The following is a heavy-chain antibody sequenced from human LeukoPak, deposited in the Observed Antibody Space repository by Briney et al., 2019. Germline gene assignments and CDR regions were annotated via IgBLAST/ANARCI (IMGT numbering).Heavy chain of an antibody. CDR3: ARVTVVVAPTQIWLDP. J-gene: IGHJ5*02. V-gene: IGHV1-8*03. D-gene: IGHD2-15*01. Sequence: ASVKVSCKDSGYTFTSYDINWVRQATGQGLEWMGWINPNSGNTGYARKFQGRVTITRNTSISTAYMELSSLRSEDTAVYYCARVTVVVAPTQIWLDPWGQGTLVTVSS. CDR2: INPNSGNT. CDR1: GYTFTSYD.